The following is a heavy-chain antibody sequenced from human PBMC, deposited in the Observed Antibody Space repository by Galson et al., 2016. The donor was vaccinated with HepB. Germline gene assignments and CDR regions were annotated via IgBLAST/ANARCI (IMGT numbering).Heavy chain of an antibody. CDR3: ARAASGWFFDWFDP. J-gene: IGHJ5*02. D-gene: IGHD6-19*01. CDR1: GFTFSSYS. Sequence: SLRLSCAASGFTFSSYSMNWVRQAPGKGLEWVSSISSRSSYIYHADSVKGRFTISRDNANNSLYLQMNSLRAEDTAVYYCARAASGWFFDWFDPWGQGTLVTVSS. V-gene: IGHV3-21*04. CDR2: ISSRSSYI.